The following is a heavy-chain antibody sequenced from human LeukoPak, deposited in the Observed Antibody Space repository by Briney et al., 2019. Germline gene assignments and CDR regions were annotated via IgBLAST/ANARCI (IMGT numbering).Heavy chain of an antibody. V-gene: IGHV4-59*01. CDR2: IYYSGST. CDR1: GGSISSYY. J-gene: IGHJ4*02. Sequence: SETLSLTCTLSGGSISSYYWSWIRQPPGKGLEWIGYIYYSGSTNYNPSLKSRVTISVDTSKNQFSLKLSSVTAADTAVYYCARDRSLDYWGQGTLVTVSS. CDR3: ARDRSLDY.